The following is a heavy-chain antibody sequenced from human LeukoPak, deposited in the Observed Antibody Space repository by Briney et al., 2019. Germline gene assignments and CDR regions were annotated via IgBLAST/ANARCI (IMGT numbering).Heavy chain of an antibody. CDR2: ISGSGGST. Sequence: SGGSLRLSCAASGFTFSSYAMSWVRQAPGKGLEWVSAISGSGGSTYYADSVKGRFTISRDNSKNTLYLLMNSLRAEDTAVYCCAKDVGGATPYDYWGQGTLVTVSS. CDR1: GFTFSSYA. CDR3: AKDVGGATPYDY. J-gene: IGHJ4*02. V-gene: IGHV3-23*01. D-gene: IGHD1-26*01.